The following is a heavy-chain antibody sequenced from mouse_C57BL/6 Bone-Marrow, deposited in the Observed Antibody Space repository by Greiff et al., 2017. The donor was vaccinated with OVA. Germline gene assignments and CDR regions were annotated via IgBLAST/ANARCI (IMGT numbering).Heavy chain of an antibody. CDR3: ARHSSLSTGFYAMDY. CDR2: ISNLAYSI. Sequence: EVKLQESGGGLVQPGGSLKLSCAASGFTFSDYGMAWVRQAPRKGPEWVAFISNLAYSIYYADTVTGRFTISRENAKNTLYLEMSSLRSEDTAMYYCARHSSLSTGFYAMDYWGQGTSVTVSS. D-gene: IGHD4-1*02. J-gene: IGHJ4*01. V-gene: IGHV5-15*01. CDR1: GFTFSDYG.